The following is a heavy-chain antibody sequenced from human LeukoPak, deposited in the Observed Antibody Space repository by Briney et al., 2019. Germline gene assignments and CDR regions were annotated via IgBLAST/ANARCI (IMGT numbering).Heavy chain of an antibody. V-gene: IGHV1-69*13. J-gene: IGHJ6*03. CDR2: IIPIFGTA. CDR3: ASVLRFLDRYYYYMDV. CDR1: GGTFSSYA. Sequence: SVKVSCKASGGTFSSYAISWVRQAPGQGLEWMGGIIPIFGTANYAQKFQGRVTITADESTSTAYMELSSLRSEDTAVYYCASVLRFLDRYYYYMDVXGXGTTVTVSS. D-gene: IGHD3-3*01.